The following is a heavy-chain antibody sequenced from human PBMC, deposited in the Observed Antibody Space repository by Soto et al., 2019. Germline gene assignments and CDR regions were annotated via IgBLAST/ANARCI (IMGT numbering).Heavy chain of an antibody. Sequence: QVQLVQSGAEVKKPASSVKVSCKASGGSLSNYGISWVRQAPGQGLEWMGAIIPVFGTPNYAQKFQDRVTITADESTTTVYMEVRSLTSEDTAVYYCARGDATKIVVTTYYAMDVWGQGTTVTVSS. J-gene: IGHJ6*02. CDR3: ARGDATKIVVTTYYAMDV. V-gene: IGHV1-69*12. CDR1: GGSLSNYG. D-gene: IGHD3-22*01. CDR2: IIPVFGTP.